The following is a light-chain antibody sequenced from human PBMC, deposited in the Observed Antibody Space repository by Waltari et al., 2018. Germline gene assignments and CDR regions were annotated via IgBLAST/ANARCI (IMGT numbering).Light chain of an antibody. CDR2: EVS. CDR3: MQGVQLPWT. Sequence: DIVMTQTPLSSPVTLGQPASISCRSSQSLAHSDGTTFLNWLHQRPGQPPRLLIYEVSKRFSGVPDRFSGSGAGTDFILKISRVEAGDVGVYYCMQGVQLPWTFGQGTKVEIK. CDR1: QSLAHSDGTTF. J-gene: IGKJ1*01. V-gene: IGKV2-24*01.